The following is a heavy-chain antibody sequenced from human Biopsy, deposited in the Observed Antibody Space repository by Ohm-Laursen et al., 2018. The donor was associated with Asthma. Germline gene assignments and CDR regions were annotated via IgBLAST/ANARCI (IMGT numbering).Heavy chain of an antibody. CDR1: GGTFNTYV. V-gene: IGHV1-69*13. CDR2: INSVFGTT. Sequence: VASVKVSCKSLGGTFNTYVIGWVRQAPGQGLEWTGGINSVFGTTNYPQKFQDRVTITADDSTSTVYMELSSLRSEDTAVYYCSRKAGSCISRTCYSLDFWGQGTLVTVSS. J-gene: IGHJ4*02. CDR3: SRKAGSCISRTCYSLDF. D-gene: IGHD2-2*01.